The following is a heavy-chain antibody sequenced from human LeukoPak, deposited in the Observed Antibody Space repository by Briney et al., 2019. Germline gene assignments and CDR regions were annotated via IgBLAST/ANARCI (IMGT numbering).Heavy chain of an antibody. D-gene: IGHD4-11*01. CDR3: AREVWDYSSFFDY. V-gene: IGHV4-39*07. CDR1: GGSISSSSYY. Sequence: PSETLSLTCTVSGGSISSSSYYWGWIRQPPGKGLEWIGSIYYSGSTYYNPSLKSRVTISVDTSKNQFSLKLSSVTAADTAVYYCAREVWDYSSFFDYWGQGTLVTVSS. J-gene: IGHJ4*02. CDR2: IYYSGST.